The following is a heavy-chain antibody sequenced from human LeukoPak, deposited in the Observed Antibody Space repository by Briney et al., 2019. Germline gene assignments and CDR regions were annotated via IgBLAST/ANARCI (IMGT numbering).Heavy chain of an antibody. J-gene: IGHJ5*02. CDR3: IRDFRSADL. CDR1: GFTFSNYW. CDR2: IYVDGRTT. Sequence: GGSLRLSCVASGFTFSNYWMHWVRHPPGKGLVWVSRIYVDGRTTNYADSMKGRFTISRDNAKNTVYLEMNSLSVEDTATYYCIRDFRSADLWGQGTLVTVTS. V-gene: IGHV3-74*01.